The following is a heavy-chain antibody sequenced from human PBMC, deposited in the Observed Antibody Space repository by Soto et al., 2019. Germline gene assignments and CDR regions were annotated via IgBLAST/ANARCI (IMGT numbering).Heavy chain of an antibody. V-gene: IGHV4-31*03. CDR3: ARDHGSSWCVRYFDY. J-gene: IGHJ4*02. CDR2: IYYSGST. CDR1: GGSISSGGYY. D-gene: IGHD6-13*01. Sequence: PSETLSLTCTVSGGSISSGGYYWSWIRQHPGKGLEWIGYIYYSGSTYYNPSLKSRVTISVDTSKNQFPLKLSSVTAADTAVYYCARDHGSSWCVRYFDYWGQGTLVTVSS.